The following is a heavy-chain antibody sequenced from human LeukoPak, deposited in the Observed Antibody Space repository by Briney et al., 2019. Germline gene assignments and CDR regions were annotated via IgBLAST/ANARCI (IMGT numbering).Heavy chain of an antibody. J-gene: IGHJ4*02. CDR3: AREGRYDILTPPFDY. CDR1: GFTFSSYA. Sequence: PGRSLRLSCAASGFTFSSYAMHWVRQAPGKGLEWVAVISYDGSNKYYADSVKGRFTISRDNSKNTLYLQMNSLRAGDTAVYYCAREGRYDILTPPFDYWGQGTLVTVSS. CDR2: ISYDGSNK. D-gene: IGHD3-9*01. V-gene: IGHV3-30*04.